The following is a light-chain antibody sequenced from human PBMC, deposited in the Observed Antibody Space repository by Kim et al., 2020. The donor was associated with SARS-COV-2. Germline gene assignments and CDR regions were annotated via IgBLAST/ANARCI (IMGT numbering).Light chain of an antibody. V-gene: IGLV2-11*01. CDR1: SSDVGGFTY. J-gene: IGLJ1*01. CDR2: DIS. Sequence: QSALTQPRSVSGSPGQSVTISCTGTSSDVGGFTYVSWYQQHPGQAPKLMIYDISKRPSGVPDRFSGSKSGNTASLTISGLQAEDDADYYCCSYAGSYSYVFGIGTKVTVL. CDR3: CSYAGSYSYV.